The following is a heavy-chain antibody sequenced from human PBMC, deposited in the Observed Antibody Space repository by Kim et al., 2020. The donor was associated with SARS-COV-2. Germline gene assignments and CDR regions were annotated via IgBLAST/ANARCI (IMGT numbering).Heavy chain of an antibody. V-gene: IGHV2-5*01. D-gene: IGHD3-3*01. J-gene: IGHJ4*02. Sequence: RYRPSLKSRLTITKDTSKNQVVLTMTNMDPVDTATYYCAHEPGGYYDFDYWGQGTLVTVSS. CDR3: AHEPGGYYDFDY.